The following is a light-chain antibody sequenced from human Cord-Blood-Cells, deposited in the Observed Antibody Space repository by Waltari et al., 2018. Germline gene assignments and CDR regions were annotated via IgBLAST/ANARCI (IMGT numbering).Light chain of an antibody. J-gene: IGKJ2*01. CDR2: DAS. V-gene: IGKV1-5*01. CDR1: QIISSW. Sequence: DIQMTQSPSPLSAYVGDRVTITCRASQIISSWLAWYQQKPGKAPKLLIYDASSLESGVPSKFSGSGSGTEFTLTISSLQPDGFATYYCQQYNSYVYTFGQGTKLEIK. CDR3: QQYNSYVYT.